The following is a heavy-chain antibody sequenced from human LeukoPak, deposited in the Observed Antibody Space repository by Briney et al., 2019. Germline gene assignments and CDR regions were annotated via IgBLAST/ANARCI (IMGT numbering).Heavy chain of an antibody. D-gene: IGHD3-10*01. CDR1: GSSFTTYW. V-gene: IGHV5-51*01. Sequence: GESLKISCTGSGSSFTTYWIAWVRQVPGKGLEWMGIIYLGDSHTTYSPSFQGQVTISADKSINTAYLQWSSLKASDTAMYYCARLGAVYGSGDCWGQGTLVTVSS. CDR2: IYLGDSHT. J-gene: IGHJ4*02. CDR3: ARLGAVYGSGDC.